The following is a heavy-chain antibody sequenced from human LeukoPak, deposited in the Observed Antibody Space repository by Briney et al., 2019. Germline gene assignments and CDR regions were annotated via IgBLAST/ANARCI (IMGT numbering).Heavy chain of an antibody. Sequence: PGGSLRLSCAASGFTFSNYGMNWVRQAPGKGLEWVSSITSSSSYIYYADSVKGRFTISRDNAKNSLYLQMNSLRAEDTAVYYCAREIGGSSRVVVICDYWGQGTLVTVSS. CDR1: GFTFSNYG. CDR2: ITSSSSYI. J-gene: IGHJ4*02. V-gene: IGHV3-21*01. D-gene: IGHD3-22*01. CDR3: AREIGGSSRVVVICDY.